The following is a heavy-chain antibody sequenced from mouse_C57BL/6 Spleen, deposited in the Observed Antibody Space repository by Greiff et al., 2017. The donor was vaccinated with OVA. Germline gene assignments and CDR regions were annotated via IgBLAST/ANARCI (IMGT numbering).Heavy chain of an antibody. J-gene: IGHJ3*01. Sequence: VQVVESGAELVRPGASVKLSCKASGYTFTDYYINWVKQRPGQGLEWIARIYPGSGNTYYNEKFKGKATLTAEKSSSTAYMQLSSLTSEDSAVYFCARGDWFAYWGQGTLVTVSA. V-gene: IGHV1-76*01. CDR2: IYPGSGNT. CDR1: GYTFTDYY. CDR3: ARGDWFAY.